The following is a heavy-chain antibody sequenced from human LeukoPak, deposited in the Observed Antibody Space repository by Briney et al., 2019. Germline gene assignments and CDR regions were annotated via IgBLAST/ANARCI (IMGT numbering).Heavy chain of an antibody. D-gene: IGHD6-19*01. Sequence: LVKVSCKASGGAFSRYAISWVRQAPGQGLEWTGGILPIIGTAKYAQKFQGRVTITADESTSTAYMELSSLRSEDTAVYYCATSRIAVAGTGLDYWGQGTLVTVSS. CDR1: GGAFSRYA. J-gene: IGHJ4*02. V-gene: IGHV1-69*01. CDR3: ATSRIAVAGTGLDY. CDR2: ILPIIGTA.